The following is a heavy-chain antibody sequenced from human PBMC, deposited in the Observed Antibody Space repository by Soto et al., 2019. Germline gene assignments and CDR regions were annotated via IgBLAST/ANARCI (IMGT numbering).Heavy chain of an antibody. D-gene: IGHD7-27*01. CDR2: IYYSGST. Sequence: SETLSLTCTVSGGSISSYYWSWIRQPPGKGLEWIGYIYYSGSTNYNPSLKSRVTISVDTSKNQFSLKLSSVTAADTAVYYCARDRLGHGWFDPWGQGTLVTVSS. V-gene: IGHV4-59*01. CDR3: ARDRLGHGWFDP. J-gene: IGHJ5*02. CDR1: GGSISSYY.